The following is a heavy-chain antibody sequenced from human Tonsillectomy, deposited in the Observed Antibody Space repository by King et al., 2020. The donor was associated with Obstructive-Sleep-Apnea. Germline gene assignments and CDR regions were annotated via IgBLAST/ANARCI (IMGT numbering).Heavy chain of an antibody. Sequence: VQLVESGGGLVKPGGSLRLSCSGSGITLSDYYMSWIRQAPGKGRGGVAYISSCNTGSTIYYSDSRKGRFSISRDNAKNSVYLQMNSLTAEDPAVYYCARRVAFDVWGQGTTVIVSS. CDR1: GITLSDYY. CDR3: ARRVAFDV. V-gene: IGHV3-11*01. J-gene: IGHJ3*01. CDR2: ISSCNTGSTI.